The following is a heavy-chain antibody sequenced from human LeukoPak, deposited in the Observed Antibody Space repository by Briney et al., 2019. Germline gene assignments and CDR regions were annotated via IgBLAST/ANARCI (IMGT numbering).Heavy chain of an antibody. CDR2: INHSGST. J-gene: IGHJ6*03. CDR3: ARENFSCSGGSCYYYYYMDV. V-gene: IGHV4-34*01. CDR1: GGSFSGYY. D-gene: IGHD2-15*01. Sequence: SETLSLTCAVYGGSFSGYYWSWIRQPPGKGLEWIGEINHSGSTNYNPSLKSRVTISVDTSKNQFSLKLSSVTAADTAVYYCARENFSCSGGSCYYYYYMDVWGKGTTVTISS.